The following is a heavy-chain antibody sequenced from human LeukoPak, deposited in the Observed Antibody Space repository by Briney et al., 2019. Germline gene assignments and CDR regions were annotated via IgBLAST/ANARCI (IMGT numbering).Heavy chain of an antibody. D-gene: IGHD3-9*01. Sequence: GESLKISCKGSGYSFTSYWIGWVRQMPGKGLEWMGIIYPGDSDTKYSPSFQGQVTISADKSISTAYLQWSSLKASDTAMYYCARRRRYFDWLGDHDAFDIWGRGTMVTVSS. CDR1: GYSFTSYW. CDR3: ARRRRYFDWLGDHDAFDI. CDR2: IYPGDSDT. J-gene: IGHJ3*02. V-gene: IGHV5-51*01.